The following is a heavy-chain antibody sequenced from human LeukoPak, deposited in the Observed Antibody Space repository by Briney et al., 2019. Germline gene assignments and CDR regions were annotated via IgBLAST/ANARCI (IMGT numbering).Heavy chain of an antibody. CDR1: GFTFSRYA. D-gene: IGHD1-26*01. J-gene: IGHJ4*02. V-gene: IGHV3-23*01. CDR3: AKIHYESGSYRHFDY. Sequence: GRSLRLSCAASGFTFSRYAMSWVRQGPGKGLEWVSAISGGSADTYYADSVKGRFTISRDNSKNTLFLEMNSLRAEDTAVYYCAKIHYESGSYRHFDYWGQGTLVTVSS. CDR2: ISGGSADT.